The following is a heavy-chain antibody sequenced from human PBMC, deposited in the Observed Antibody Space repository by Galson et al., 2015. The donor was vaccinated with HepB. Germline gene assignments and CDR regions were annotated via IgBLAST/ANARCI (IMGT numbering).Heavy chain of an antibody. CDR2: ISPDGSST. D-gene: IGHD3-16*01. CDR1: GFTFSRYW. V-gene: IGHV3-74*01. CDR3: IRGGSGNTYGHFDL. J-gene: IGHJ2*01. Sequence: SLRLSCAASGFTFSRYWMHWVRQVPGKGLVWVSRISPDGSSTDYADSVNYADTVKGRFTISRDNARNMLYVQLNSLRVEDTAVYYCIRGGSGNTYGHFDLWGRGTLVTVSS.